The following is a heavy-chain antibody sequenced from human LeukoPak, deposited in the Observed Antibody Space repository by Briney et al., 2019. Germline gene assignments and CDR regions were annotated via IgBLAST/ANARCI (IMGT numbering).Heavy chain of an antibody. CDR1: GFTFSNYV. CDR3: VKVGGGGGWYWSP. Sequence: PGGSLRLSCTGSGFTFSNYVVSWVRQAPGKRLKGRFTISRDNSKNTLFLQMNILRVEDTAVYYCVKVGGGGGWYWSPWGQGTLVTVSS. J-gene: IGHJ5*02. V-gene: IGHV3-23*01. D-gene: IGHD6-19*01.